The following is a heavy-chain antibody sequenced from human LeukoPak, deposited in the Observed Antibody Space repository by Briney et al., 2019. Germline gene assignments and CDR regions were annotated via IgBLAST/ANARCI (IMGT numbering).Heavy chain of an antibody. D-gene: IGHD4-17*01. Sequence: PGGSLRLSCAASGFSFSSFAMTWVRQAPGKGLEWVSSITGGHYATYNTDSVKGRFTISRDNAKNTLYLQMNSLRADDTAIYYCTKDPNGDYIGAFDPWDQGTLVTVSS. CDR1: GFSFSSFA. J-gene: IGHJ5*02. V-gene: IGHV3-23*01. CDR3: TKDPNGDYIGAFDP. CDR2: ITGGHYAT.